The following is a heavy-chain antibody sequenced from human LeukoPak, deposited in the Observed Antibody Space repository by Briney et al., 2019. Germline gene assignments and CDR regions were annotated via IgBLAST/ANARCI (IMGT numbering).Heavy chain of an antibody. J-gene: IGHJ4*01. CDR2: IYSSGST. V-gene: IGHV4-39*01. D-gene: IGHD6-25*01. CDR3: AKSGGYGLIDY. CDR1: GGSISSSSYY. Sequence: SETLSLTCTVSGGSISSSSYYWGWMRQPPGKGLEWIGSIYSSGSTYYNSSLKSRVTISIDTSKNQVSLKMGSVTAADTAVYYCAKSGGYGLIDYWGQGTLVTVSS.